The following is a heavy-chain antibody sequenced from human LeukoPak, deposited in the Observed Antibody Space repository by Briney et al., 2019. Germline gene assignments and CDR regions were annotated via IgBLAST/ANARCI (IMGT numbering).Heavy chain of an antibody. V-gene: IGHV3-7*01. CDR3: ARVCTIFGVVIMDYFDY. Sequence: GGSLRLSCAASGFTFSSYWMSWVRQAPGKGLEWVANIKQDGSEKYYVDSVKGGFTISRDNAKNSLYLQMNSLRAEDTAVYYCARVCTIFGVVIMDYFDYWGQGTLVTVSS. CDR1: GFTFSSYW. D-gene: IGHD3-3*01. J-gene: IGHJ4*02. CDR2: IKQDGSEK.